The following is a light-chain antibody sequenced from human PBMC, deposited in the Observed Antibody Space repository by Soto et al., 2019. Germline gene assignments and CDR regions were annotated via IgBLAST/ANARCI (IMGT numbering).Light chain of an antibody. CDR2: DVT. V-gene: IGLV2-14*03. J-gene: IGLJ1*01. CDR3: TSSTTSSPYV. CDR1: SSDVGGYNY. Sequence: QSALTQPASVSGSPGQSITISCTGTSSDVGGYNYVSWYQQHPGKAPKLMIYDVTNRPSGVSNRFSGSKSGNRASLRISGLHAEDAADYYCTSSTTSSPYVFGSGTKLTVL.